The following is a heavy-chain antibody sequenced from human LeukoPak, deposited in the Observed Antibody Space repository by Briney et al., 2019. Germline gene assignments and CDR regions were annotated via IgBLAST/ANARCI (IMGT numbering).Heavy chain of an antibody. Sequence: GGSLRLSCAASGFTFSSYEMNWVRQAPGKGLEWVSYISSSGSTIYYADSVKGRFTISRDNAKNSLYLQMNSLRAEDTAVHYCARGLLLWFGELLPHSDYWGQGTLVTVSS. J-gene: IGHJ4*02. V-gene: IGHV3-48*03. CDR3: ARGLLLWFGELLPHSDY. D-gene: IGHD3-10*01. CDR1: GFTFSSYE. CDR2: ISSSGSTI.